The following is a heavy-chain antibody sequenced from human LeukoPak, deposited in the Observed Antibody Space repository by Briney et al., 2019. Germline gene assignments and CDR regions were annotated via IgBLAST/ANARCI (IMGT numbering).Heavy chain of an antibody. V-gene: IGHV3-30-3*01. Sequence: GGSLRLSCAASGFAFSRYAMHWVRQAPGKGLEWVAVISHEGSVKFYADSVKGRFTISRDNSKNTLYLQMNSLRAEDTAVYYCAREPSEVAFDYWGQGTLVAVSS. CDR1: GFAFSRYA. J-gene: IGHJ4*02. D-gene: IGHD5-12*01. CDR2: ISHEGSVK. CDR3: AREPSEVAFDY.